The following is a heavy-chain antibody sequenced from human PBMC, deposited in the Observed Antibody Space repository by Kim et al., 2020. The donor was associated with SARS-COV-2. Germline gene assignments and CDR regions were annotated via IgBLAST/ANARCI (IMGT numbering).Heavy chain of an antibody. V-gene: IGHV4-39*01. CDR1: GVSISSSSFY. J-gene: IGHJ2*01. Sequence: SETPSLTCTVSGVSISSSSFYWGWIRQPPGKGLEWVGSIDYSGSSYYSPSLKSRITISVDTSKNQFSLKLRSVTAADTALYYCASPHPLSKGFYWYFDL. CDR2: IDYSGSS. CDR3: ASPHPLSKGFYWYFDL. D-gene: IGHD2-15*01.